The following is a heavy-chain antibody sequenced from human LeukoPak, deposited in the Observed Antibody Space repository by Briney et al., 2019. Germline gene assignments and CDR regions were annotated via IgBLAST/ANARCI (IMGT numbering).Heavy chain of an antibody. J-gene: IGHJ4*02. CDR2: IIPIFGTA. CDR1: GGTFSSYA. V-gene: IGHV1-69*01. CDR3: ARDKSAAAGPTDLYYFDY. D-gene: IGHD6-13*01. Sequence: ASVKVSCKASGGTFSSYAISWVRQAPGQGLEWMGGIIPIFGTANYAQKFQGRVTITADESTSTAYMELSSLRSEDTAVYYCARDKSAAAGPTDLYYFDYWGQGTLVTVSS.